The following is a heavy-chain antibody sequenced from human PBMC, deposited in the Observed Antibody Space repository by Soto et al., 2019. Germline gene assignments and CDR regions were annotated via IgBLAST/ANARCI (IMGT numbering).Heavy chain of an antibody. D-gene: IGHD2-2*01. Sequence: PGGSLRLSCAASGFTFSSYAMSWVRQAPGKGLEWVSAISGSGGSTYYADSVKGRFTISRDNSKNTLYLQMNSLRAEDTAVYYCAKDIGYCSSTSCYYYYYYGMDVWGQGTTVTVSS. V-gene: IGHV3-23*01. J-gene: IGHJ6*02. CDR3: AKDIGYCSSTSCYYYYYYGMDV. CDR1: GFTFSSYA. CDR2: ISGSGGST.